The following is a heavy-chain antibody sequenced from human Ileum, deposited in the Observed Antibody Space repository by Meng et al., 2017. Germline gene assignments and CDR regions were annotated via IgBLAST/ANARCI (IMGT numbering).Heavy chain of an antibody. V-gene: IGHV1-18*01. CDR3: AREGAYNGGDY. Sequence: VQRFQSGAEVRKLGGSVAVYCKASGYPFTTYGISWVRQAPGHGLEWMGWMNTDKGNTNYAQKFQGRVTMTRDTSTSTAYMELRCIRSDDTAVYCCAREGAYNGGDYWGQGTLVTVSS. CDR2: MNTDKGNT. J-gene: IGHJ4*02. D-gene: IGHD1-1*01. CDR1: GYPFTTYG.